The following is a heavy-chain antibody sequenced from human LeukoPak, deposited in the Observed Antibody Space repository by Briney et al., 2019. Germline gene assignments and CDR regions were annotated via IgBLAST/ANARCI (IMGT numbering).Heavy chain of an antibody. CDR3: ARAYPRYDSSGYYGY. V-gene: IGHV3-21*01. CDR2: ISSSSSYI. CDR1: GFTFSSYC. Sequence: PGGSLRLSYAASGFTFSSYCMNWVRQAPGKGLEWVSSISSSSSYIYYADSVKGRFTISRDNAKNSLYLQMNSLRAEDTGVYYCARAYPRYDSSGYYGYWGQGTLVTVSS. J-gene: IGHJ4*02. D-gene: IGHD3-22*01.